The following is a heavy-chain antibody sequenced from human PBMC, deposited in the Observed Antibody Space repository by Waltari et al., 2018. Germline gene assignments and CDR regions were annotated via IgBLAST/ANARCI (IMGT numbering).Heavy chain of an antibody. CDR3: ARELVVGATTGAFDI. CDR1: GYTFTGYY. D-gene: IGHD1-26*01. CDR2: INPNSGGT. Sequence: QVQLVPSGAEVKKPGASVKVSCKASGYTFTGYYMHWVLQAPGQGLEWMGWINPNSGGTNYAQKFQGWVTMTRDTSISTAYMELSRLRSDDTAVYYCARELVVGATTGAFDIWGQGTMVTVSS. V-gene: IGHV1-2*04. J-gene: IGHJ3*02.